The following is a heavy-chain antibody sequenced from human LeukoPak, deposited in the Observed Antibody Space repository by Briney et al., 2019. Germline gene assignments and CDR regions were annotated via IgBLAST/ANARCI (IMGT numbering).Heavy chain of an antibody. Sequence: PVKISCKASGYTFTSYGISWVRQAPGQGLEWMGWISTHNGKTNYAQKLQGRVTMTTDTSTSTAYMELRSLRSDDTAVYYCARVTWCGDIRYYGTDVWGQGTTVTVSS. CDR1: GYTFTSYG. J-gene: IGHJ6*02. V-gene: IGHV1-18*01. CDR3: ARVTWCGDIRYYGTDV. D-gene: IGHD3-10*01. CDR2: ISTHNGKT.